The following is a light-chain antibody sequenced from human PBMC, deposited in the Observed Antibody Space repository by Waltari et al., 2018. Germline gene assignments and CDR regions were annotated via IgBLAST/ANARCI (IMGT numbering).Light chain of an antibody. Sequence: DIQMTQSPSVLYASVGDRVTITCRASQAINVFAGWFQQRPGAAPRRLIYAASTLQIAVPSRCSGSGYGTEFTLTISRLQAEDFETYFCPQHKTYPYAFGPGTRVEIK. V-gene: IGKV1-17*03. CDR1: QAINVF. J-gene: IGKJ2*01. CDR2: AAS. CDR3: PQHKTYPYA.